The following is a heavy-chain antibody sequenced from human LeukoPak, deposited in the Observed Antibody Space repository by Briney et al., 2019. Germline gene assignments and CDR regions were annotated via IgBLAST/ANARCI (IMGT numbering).Heavy chain of an antibody. CDR2: MYYSGST. V-gene: IGHV4-38-2*02. CDR3: ARDLTSYYRFDY. D-gene: IGHD3-9*01. Sequence: SETLSLTCAVSGYSISSGYYWGWIRQPPGKGLEWIGTMYYSGSTFYNPSLKSRVTISVDTSKKQFSLKLSSVTDADTAVYYCARDLTSYYRFDYWGQGTLVTVSS. CDR1: GYSISSGYY. J-gene: IGHJ4*02.